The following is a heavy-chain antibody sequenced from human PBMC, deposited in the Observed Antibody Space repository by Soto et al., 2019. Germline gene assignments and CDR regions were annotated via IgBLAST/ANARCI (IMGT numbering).Heavy chain of an antibody. J-gene: IGHJ5*02. Sequence: SVKVSCKASGGTFSTLSISWVRQVPGQGLEWMGLIIPIYGTATYAQKFQGRVTITADDSTSTAYMDLSSLISEDTAVYYCVADYVEPAMARLDHWGQGTLVTASS. CDR3: VADYVEPAMARLDH. CDR1: GGTFSTLS. V-gene: IGHV1-69*13. CDR2: IIPIYGTA. D-gene: IGHD5-18*01.